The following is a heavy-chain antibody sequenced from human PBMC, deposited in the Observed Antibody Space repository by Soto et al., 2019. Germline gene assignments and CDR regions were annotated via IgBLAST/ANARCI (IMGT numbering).Heavy chain of an antibody. CDR1: GYTFTSYG. Sequence: QVQLVQSGAEVKKPGASVKVSCKASGYTFTSYGISWVRQAPGQGLEWMGWISAYNGNTNYAQKLQGRVTITADESTSTAYMELSSLRSEDTAVYYCARGSDCGGDCYVWFDPWGQGTLVTVSS. CDR3: ARGSDCGGDCYVWFDP. D-gene: IGHD2-21*02. J-gene: IGHJ5*02. V-gene: IGHV1-18*01. CDR2: ISAYNGNT.